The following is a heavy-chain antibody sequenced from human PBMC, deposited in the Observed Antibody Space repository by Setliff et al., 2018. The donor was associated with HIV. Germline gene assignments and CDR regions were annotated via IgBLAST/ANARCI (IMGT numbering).Heavy chain of an antibody. CDR3: ARVYYNLWSSYFWEHVQLDP. CDR2: SYYSGST. J-gene: IGHJ5*02. Sequence: SETLSLTCIVSGGSISSSSYYWGWIRQPPGKGLEWIGSSYYSGSTDHNPSLKRRVSISLDTSKNQFSLRLNSATAADTAVYYCARVYYNLWSSYFWEHVQLDPWSQGTRSPSPQ. V-gene: IGHV4-39*07. D-gene: IGHD3-3*01. CDR1: GGSISSSSYY.